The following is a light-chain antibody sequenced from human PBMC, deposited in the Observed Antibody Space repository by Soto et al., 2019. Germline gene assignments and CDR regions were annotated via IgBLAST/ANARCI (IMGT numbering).Light chain of an antibody. CDR3: SSDTASSTLV. J-gene: IGLJ2*01. CDR2: EVS. CDR1: SSDVGGYNF. V-gene: IGLV2-14*01. Sequence: QSALTQPASVSGSPGQSITISCTGTSSDVGGYNFVSWYQLHPGKAPKLMIYEVSNRPSGVSNRFSGSKSGNTASLTISGLQAADEADYYCSSDTASSTLVFGGGTKVTVL.